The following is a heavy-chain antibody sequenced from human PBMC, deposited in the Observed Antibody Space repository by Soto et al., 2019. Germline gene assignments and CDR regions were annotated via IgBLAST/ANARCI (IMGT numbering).Heavy chain of an antibody. CDR2: IYWDDDK. Sequence: QITLKESGPSLVKPTQTLTLTCTFSGFSLTTTGVGVVWIRQPPGKALEWLALIYWDDDKHYSPSLRSRLAVTKDTTKNQVVLTLTNVDPADTGTYFYAHVGRLEQWLYRLDHWGQGTLVTVSS. V-gene: IGHV2-5*02. CDR3: AHVGRLEQWLYRLDH. CDR1: GFSLTTTGVG. D-gene: IGHD6-19*01. J-gene: IGHJ4*02.